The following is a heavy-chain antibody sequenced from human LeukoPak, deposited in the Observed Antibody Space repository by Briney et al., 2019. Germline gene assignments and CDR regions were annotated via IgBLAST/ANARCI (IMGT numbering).Heavy chain of an antibody. CDR1: GYTFTSYY. V-gene: IGHV1-46*01. CDR2: INPSGGST. J-gene: IGHJ4*02. CDR3: ARLSSIAAPVRRGYFDY. D-gene: IGHD6-6*01. Sequence: GASVKVSCKASGYTFTSYYMHWVRQAPGQGLEWMGIINPSGGSTSYAQKFQGRVTMTRDTSTSTVYMELSSLRSEDTAVYYCARLSSIAAPVRRGYFDYWGQGTLVTVSS.